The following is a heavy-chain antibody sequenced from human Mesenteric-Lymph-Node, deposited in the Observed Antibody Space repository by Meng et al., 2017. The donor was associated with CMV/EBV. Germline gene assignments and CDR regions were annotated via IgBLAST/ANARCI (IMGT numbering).Heavy chain of an antibody. Sequence: GESLKTSWATSGFTFSSYKMNWVRQAPGKGLEWGSYISSKGNTIYYAHSVKGRFTISRENSKNTLYLQINRLRADDMALYYLAKAKKGWYPGYALDVWGQGTTVTVSS. CDR3: AKAKKGWYPGYALDV. CDR2: ISSKGNTI. CDR1: GFTFSSYK. J-gene: IGHJ6*02. V-gene: IGHV3-48*01. D-gene: IGHD6-19*01.